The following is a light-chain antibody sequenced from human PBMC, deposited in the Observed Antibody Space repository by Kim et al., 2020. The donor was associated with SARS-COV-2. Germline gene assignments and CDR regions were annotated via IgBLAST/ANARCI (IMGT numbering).Light chain of an antibody. CDR1: QSLLHSNGYNY. J-gene: IGKJ4*01. V-gene: IGKV2-28*01. CDR2: LGS. Sequence: DIVMTQSPLSLPVTPGEPASISCRSSQSLLHSNGYNYLDWYLQKPGQSPQLLIYLGSNRASGVPDRFSGSGSGTDFTLTISSLQPEDFATYYCQQANNFPLTFGGGTKVDIK. CDR3: QQANNFPLT.